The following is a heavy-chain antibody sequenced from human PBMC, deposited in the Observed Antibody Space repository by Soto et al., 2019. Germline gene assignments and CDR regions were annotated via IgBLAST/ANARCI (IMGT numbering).Heavy chain of an antibody. Sequence: ASETLSLTCAVPGGSISSSSYYWDWIRQPPGKGLEWIGTIYYTGTSNYNPSLKSRVTISVDTSKNQFSLNLSSVTAADTAVYYCTRHAIGVVVPAAIRNWGQGSLVTVSS. V-gene: IGHV4-39*01. CDR2: IYYTGTS. J-gene: IGHJ4*02. D-gene: IGHD2-15*01. CDR1: GGSISSSSYY. CDR3: TRHAIGVVVPAAIRN.